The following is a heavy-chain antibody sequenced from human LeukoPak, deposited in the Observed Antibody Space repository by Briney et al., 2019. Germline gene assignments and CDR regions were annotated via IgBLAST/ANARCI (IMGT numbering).Heavy chain of an antibody. D-gene: IGHD5-18*01. Sequence: GRSLRLSCAASGFTFSSYAMHWVRQAPGKGLEWVAVISYDGSNKYYADSVKCRFTISRDNSKNTLYLQMNSLRAEDTAVYYCASGIQLLYYFDYWGQGTLVTVSS. V-gene: IGHV3-30-3*01. CDR3: ASGIQLLYYFDY. J-gene: IGHJ4*02. CDR2: ISYDGSNK. CDR1: GFTFSSYA.